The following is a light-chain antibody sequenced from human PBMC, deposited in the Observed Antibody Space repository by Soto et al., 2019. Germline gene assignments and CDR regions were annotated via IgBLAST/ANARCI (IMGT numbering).Light chain of an antibody. CDR2: AAS. J-gene: IGKJ4*01. CDR3: QQSYSTPLT. Sequence: DIQMTQSPSSLSASVGDRVTITCRASQNISSYLNWYQQKPGKAPNLRIYAASSLQSGGPSRFSGSGSATDFTLTISSLQPEDFATYYCQQSYSTPLTFGGGTKVEIK. V-gene: IGKV1-39*01. CDR1: QNISSY.